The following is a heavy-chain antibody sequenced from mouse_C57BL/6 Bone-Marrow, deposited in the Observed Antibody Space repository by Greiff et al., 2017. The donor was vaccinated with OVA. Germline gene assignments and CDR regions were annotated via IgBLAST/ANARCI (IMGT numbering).Heavy chain of an antibody. V-gene: IGHV14-4*01. Sequence: VQLQQSGAELVRPGASVKLSCTASGFNIKDDYMHWVKQRPEQGLEWIGWIDPENGDTEYASKFQGKATITADTSSNTAYLQLSSLTSEDTAVYYCTTSFEDYLGQGTTLTVSS. CDR3: TTSFEDY. J-gene: IGHJ2*01. CDR2: IDPENGDT. CDR1: GFNIKDDY.